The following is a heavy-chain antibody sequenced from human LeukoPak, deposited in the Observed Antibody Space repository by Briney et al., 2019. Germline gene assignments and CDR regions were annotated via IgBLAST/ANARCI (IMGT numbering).Heavy chain of an antibody. J-gene: IGHJ4*02. V-gene: IGHV1-69*01. CDR2: IISTYGAS. Sequence: SVTVSCKAFVDTVLRYAIGWVRQAPGQGLEWIGGIISTYGASNYAQKFQGRVTLTADESANTAYMELRNLRSDDSAVYYCARDRTGYGNYYFDSWGQGTPVTVSS. CDR1: VDTVLRYA. CDR3: ARDRTGYGNYYFDS. D-gene: IGHD2/OR15-2a*01.